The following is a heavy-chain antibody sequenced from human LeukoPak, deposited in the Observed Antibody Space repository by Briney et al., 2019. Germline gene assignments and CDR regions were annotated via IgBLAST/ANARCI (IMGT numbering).Heavy chain of an antibody. CDR2: ISIIVSTI. D-gene: IGHD3-10*02. J-gene: IGHJ6*04. Sequence: GGSLRFSCAASGFTFSDYYMSWIRQAPGKGLEWVSYISIIVSTIYYADSVKGRFTISRDNAKNSLYLQMNSLRAEDTAVYYCAELGITMIGGVWGKGTTVTISS. CDR3: AELGITMIGGV. CDR1: GFTFSDYY. V-gene: IGHV3-11*04.